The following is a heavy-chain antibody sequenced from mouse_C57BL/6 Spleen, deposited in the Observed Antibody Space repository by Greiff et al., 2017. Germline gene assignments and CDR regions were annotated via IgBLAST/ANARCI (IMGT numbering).Heavy chain of an antibody. CDR3: ARQGSNYDYAMDY. CDR1: GYTFTSYW. Sequence: QVQLQQPGAELVRPGTSVKLSCKASGYTFTSYWMHWVKQRPGQGLEWIGVIDPSDSYTNYNQKFKGKATLTVDTSSSTAYMQLSSLTSEDSAVYYCARQGSNYDYAMDYWGQGTSVTVSS. D-gene: IGHD2-5*01. J-gene: IGHJ4*01. V-gene: IGHV1-59*01. CDR2: IDPSDSYT.